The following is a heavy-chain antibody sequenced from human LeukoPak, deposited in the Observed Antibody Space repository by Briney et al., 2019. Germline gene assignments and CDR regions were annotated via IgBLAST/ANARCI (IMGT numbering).Heavy chain of an antibody. D-gene: IGHD6-6*01. V-gene: IGHV3-33*06. CDR1: GFTFSSYG. CDR3: AKEGSGYSSSPETAIDY. CDR2: IWYDGSNK. Sequence: GGSLRLSCAASGFTFSSYGMHWVRQAPGKGLEWVAVIWYDGSNKYYADSVKGRFTISRDNSKNTLYLQMNSLRAEDTAVYYCAKEGSGYSSSPETAIDYWGQGTLVTVSS. J-gene: IGHJ4*02.